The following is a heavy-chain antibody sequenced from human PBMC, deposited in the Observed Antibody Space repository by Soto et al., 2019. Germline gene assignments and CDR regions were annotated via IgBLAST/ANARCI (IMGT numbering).Heavy chain of an antibody. CDR1: GGSISSGRYY. D-gene: IGHD3-16*01. J-gene: IGHJ4*02. V-gene: IGHV4-31*03. CDR2: IYYSGST. Sequence: QVQLQESGPGLVKPPQTLSLTSTVSGGSISSGRYYWSWIRQHPGKGLEWIGYIYYSGSTYYNPYLKSRVTISVDTSKNQFSLKLSSVTAADTAVYYCARDRVGDLGDFAYWGQGTLVTVSS. CDR3: ARDRVGDLGDFAY.